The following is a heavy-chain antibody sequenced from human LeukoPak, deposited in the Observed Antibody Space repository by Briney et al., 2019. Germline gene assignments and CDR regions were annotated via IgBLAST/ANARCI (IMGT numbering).Heavy chain of an antibody. CDR1: GFTFSSYA. V-gene: IGHV3-30*04. CDR3: ARVTDYYDSSGCPDY. CDR2: ISYDGSNK. J-gene: IGHJ4*02. Sequence: PGRSLRLSCAASGFTFSSYAMHWVRQAPGKGLEWVGVISYDGSNKYYADSVKGRFTISRDNSKNTLYLQMNSLRAEDTAVYYCARVTDYYDSSGCPDYWGQGTLVTVSS. D-gene: IGHD3-22*01.